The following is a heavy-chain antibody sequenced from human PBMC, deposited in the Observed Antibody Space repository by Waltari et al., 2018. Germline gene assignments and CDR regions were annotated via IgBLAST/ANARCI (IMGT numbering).Heavy chain of an antibody. CDR1: GFRLTNYW. J-gene: IGHJ3*02. V-gene: IGHV3-7*01. CDR2: INESGSKK. D-gene: IGHD2-8*01. Sequence: EVSLVESGGDLAQPGESLRLSCAASGFRLTNYWMSWVRQVPGKGLEWVADINESGSKKYYVDSVKGRFTISRDNAKNSVDLQMNSLRVEDTAVYYCARDDNINGASDAFDIWGQGTMVTVSS. CDR3: ARDDNINGASDAFDI.